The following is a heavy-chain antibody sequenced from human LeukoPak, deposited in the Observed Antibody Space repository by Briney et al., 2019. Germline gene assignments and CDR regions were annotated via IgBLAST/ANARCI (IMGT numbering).Heavy chain of an antibody. CDR3: ARQDGSQPKPSYFDY. Sequence: SETLSLTCTVSGGSISSSSYYWGWIRQPPGKGLEWIGSIYYSGSTYYNPSLKSRVTISVDTSKNQFSLKLSSVTAADTAVYYCARQDGSQPKPSYFDYWGQGTLVTVSS. CDR1: GGSISSSSYY. CDR2: IYYSGST. V-gene: IGHV4-39*01. D-gene: IGHD5-24*01. J-gene: IGHJ4*02.